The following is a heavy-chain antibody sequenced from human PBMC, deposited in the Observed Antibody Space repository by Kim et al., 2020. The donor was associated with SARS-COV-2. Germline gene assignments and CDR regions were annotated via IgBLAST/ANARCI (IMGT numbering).Heavy chain of an antibody. CDR1: GFTFSSFW. CDR2: IKHDGIDK. CDR3: ASALGATTGS. V-gene: IGHV3-7*01. Sequence: GGSLRLSCAASGFTFSSFWMTWVRQAPGKGLEWVANIKHDGIDKYYVDSVRGRFTISRDNAKNSVYLQMNSLRDEDTAVYYCASALGATTGSWGPGTLGT. D-gene: IGHD1-26*01. J-gene: IGHJ5*02.